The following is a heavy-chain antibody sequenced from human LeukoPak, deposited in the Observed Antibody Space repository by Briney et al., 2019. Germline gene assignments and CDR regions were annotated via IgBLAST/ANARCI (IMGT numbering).Heavy chain of an antibody. CDR3: ARDRGYSYGYFDY. V-gene: IGHV4-59*12. J-gene: IGHJ4*02. CDR2: IYYSGST. Sequence: SETLSLTCTVSGGSISSYYWSWIRQPPGKGLEWIGYIYYSGSTNYNPSLKSRVTISVDTSKNQFSLKLSSVTAADTAVYYCARDRGYSYGYFDYWGQGTLVTVSS. CDR1: GGSISSYY. D-gene: IGHD5-18*01.